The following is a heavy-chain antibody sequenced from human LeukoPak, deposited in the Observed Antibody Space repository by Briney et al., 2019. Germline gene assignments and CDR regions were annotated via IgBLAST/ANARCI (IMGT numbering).Heavy chain of an antibody. CDR2: IKQDGSEK. Sequence: GGSLRLSCAASGFTFSSYWMSWVRQAPGKGLEWVANIKQDGSEKYYVDSVKGRFTTSRDNAKNSLYLQMNSLRAEDTAVYYCARGDYYDSSGYYSWGQGTLVTVSS. CDR1: GFTFSSYW. CDR3: ARGDYYDSSGYYS. D-gene: IGHD3-22*01. V-gene: IGHV3-7*04. J-gene: IGHJ4*02.